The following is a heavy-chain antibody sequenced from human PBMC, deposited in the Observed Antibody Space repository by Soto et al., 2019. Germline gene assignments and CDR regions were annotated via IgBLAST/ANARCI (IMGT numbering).Heavy chain of an antibody. CDR3: AITLRGNYFGMDV. J-gene: IGHJ6*01. CDR2: FYYSGST. D-gene: IGHD4-17*01. V-gene: IGHV4-39*01. CDR1: GGSISSSTYY. Sequence: QLQVQESGPGLVKPSETLSLTCTVSGGSISSSTYYWGWIRQPPGKGLEWIGSFYYSGSTDYNPSLKSRVTISVDTSKNQFSLNLSSVTAADTGVYYCAITLRGNYFGMDVWGHGTSVTVSS.